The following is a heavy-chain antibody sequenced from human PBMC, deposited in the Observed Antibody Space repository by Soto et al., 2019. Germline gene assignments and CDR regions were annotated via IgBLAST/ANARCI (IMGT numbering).Heavy chain of an antibody. J-gene: IGHJ6*02. Sequence: GGSLRLSCAASGFTFSSYGMHWVRQAPGKGLEWVAVIWYDGSNKYYADSVKGRFTISRDNSKNTLYRQMNSLRAEDTAVYYCARDSDYYYYGMDVWGQGTTVTVSS. CDR1: GFTFSSYG. CDR3: ARDSDYYYYGMDV. CDR2: IWYDGSNK. V-gene: IGHV3-33*01.